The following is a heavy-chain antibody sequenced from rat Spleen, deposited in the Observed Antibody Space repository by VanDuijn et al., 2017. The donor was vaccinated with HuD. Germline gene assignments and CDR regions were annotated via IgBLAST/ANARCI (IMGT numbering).Heavy chain of an antibody. CDR1: GFTFSDYT. CDR2: IIYDGTNT. D-gene: IGHD1-12*03. CDR3: ARHAYYDGYYHWYFDF. J-gene: IGHJ1*01. V-gene: IGHV5-7*01. Sequence: EVQLVESGGGLVQPGRSMKLSCAASGFTFSDYTMAWVRQAPKKGLEWVAAIIYDGTNTYYRDSVKGRFTISRDNAKSTLYLQMDSLRSEDTATYYCARHAYYDGYYHWYFDFWGPGTMVTVSS.